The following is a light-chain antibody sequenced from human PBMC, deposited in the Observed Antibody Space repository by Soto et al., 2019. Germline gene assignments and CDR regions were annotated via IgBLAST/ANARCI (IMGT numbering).Light chain of an antibody. Sequence: DIQMTQSPSSLSASVGDRVTITCRASQGISNYLAWYQQKPGKVPKLLIYAASTLQSGVPSRFSGSGSGTDFTLTISSLQPEDVATYYCQKYNSAPRTVGQETNVEIK. V-gene: IGKV1-27*01. J-gene: IGKJ1*01. CDR1: QGISNY. CDR3: QKYNSAPRT. CDR2: AAS.